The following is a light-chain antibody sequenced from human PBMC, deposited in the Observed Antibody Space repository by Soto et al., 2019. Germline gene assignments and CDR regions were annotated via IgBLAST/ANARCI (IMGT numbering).Light chain of an antibody. Sequence: QSVLTQPASVSGSPGQSITISCSGTSSDVGAYNYVSWYQQHPGKAPKVMIYDVSNRPPGISNRFSGSKSGNTASLTISGLQPEDEADYYCSSYTSSGTDVFGTGTKVT. CDR2: DVS. CDR3: SSYTSSGTDV. V-gene: IGLV2-14*01. J-gene: IGLJ1*01. CDR1: SSDVGAYNY.